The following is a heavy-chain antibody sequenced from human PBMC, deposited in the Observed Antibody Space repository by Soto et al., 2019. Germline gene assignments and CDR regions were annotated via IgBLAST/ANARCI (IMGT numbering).Heavy chain of an antibody. D-gene: IGHD6-13*01. V-gene: IGHV1-69*12. J-gene: IGHJ6*02. Sequence: QVQLVQSGAEVKKPGSSVKVSCKASGGTFSSYAISWVRQAPGQGLEWMGGIIPIFGTPNYAQKFQGRVTITADESTSTAYMELSSLRSEDTAVCYCASSRKDYYYYGMDVWGQGTTVTVSS. CDR2: IIPIFGTP. CDR1: GGTFSSYA. CDR3: ASSRKDYYYYGMDV.